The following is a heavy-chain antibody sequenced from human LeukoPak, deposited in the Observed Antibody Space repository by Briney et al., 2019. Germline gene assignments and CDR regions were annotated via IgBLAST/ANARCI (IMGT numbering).Heavy chain of an antibody. J-gene: IGHJ4*02. CDR2: ISAYNGNT. Sequence: ASVKVSCKASGGTFSSYAISWVRQAPGQGLEWMGWISAYNGNTNYAQKLQGRVTMTTDTSTSTAYMELRSLRSDDTAVYYCARDNDYGDYVYFDYWGQGTLVTVSS. V-gene: IGHV1-18*01. CDR1: GGTFSSYA. CDR3: ARDNDYGDYVYFDY. D-gene: IGHD4-17*01.